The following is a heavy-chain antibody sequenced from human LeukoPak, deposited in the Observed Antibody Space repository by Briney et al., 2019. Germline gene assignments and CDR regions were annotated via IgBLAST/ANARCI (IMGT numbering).Heavy chain of an antibody. CDR2: INPSGGSI. J-gene: IGHJ4*02. CDR3: ARDQEAAGTRGIYYFDY. V-gene: IGHV1-46*01. Sequence: ASVKVSCKASGYTFTSYYMHWVRQAPGQGLEWMGIINPSGGSISYAQKFQGRVTITADKSTSTAYMELSSLRSEDTAVYYCARDQEAAGTRGIYYFDYWGQGTLVTVSS. CDR1: GYTFTSYY. D-gene: IGHD6-13*01.